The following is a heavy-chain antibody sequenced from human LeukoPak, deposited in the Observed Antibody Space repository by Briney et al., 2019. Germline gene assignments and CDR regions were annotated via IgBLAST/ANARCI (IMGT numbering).Heavy chain of an antibody. Sequence: SETLSLTCTVSGDSISSYYWSWIRQPPGKGLEWIGYIYYGGSTNYNPSLKSRVTISIDTSKNQFSLNVTSVTAADTGIYYCARSTYYYDSNFDHWGQGTLVTVSS. CDR2: IYYGGST. CDR3: ARSTYYYDSNFDH. J-gene: IGHJ4*02. D-gene: IGHD3-22*01. V-gene: IGHV4-59*01. CDR1: GDSISSYY.